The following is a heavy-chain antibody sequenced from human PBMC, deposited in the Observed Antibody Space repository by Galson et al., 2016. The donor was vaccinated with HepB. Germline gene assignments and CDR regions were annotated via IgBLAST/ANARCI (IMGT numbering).Heavy chain of an antibody. J-gene: IGHJ3*01. Sequence: SLRLSCAASGFTFSGSWMTWVRQAPGKGPEWVANINLHGSERHYVDSVKGRFTISRDNAKNSLYLQMNSLRGEDTAVYYCARAPKLFRSSHYLDGFDLWGQGTTV. CDR3: ARAPKLFRSSHYLDGFDL. D-gene: IGHD3-16*02. CDR1: GFTFSGSW. CDR2: INLHGSER. V-gene: IGHV3-7*04.